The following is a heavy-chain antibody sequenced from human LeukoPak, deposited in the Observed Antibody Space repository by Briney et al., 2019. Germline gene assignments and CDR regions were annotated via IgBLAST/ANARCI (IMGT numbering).Heavy chain of an antibody. CDR2: LYSDGTT. J-gene: IGHJ4*02. Sequence: GGSLRLSCAASGFIVSSNYMSWVRQAPGKGLEWVSVLYSDGTTYYADSVKGRFTISRDNSKNTLYLQMNSLRAEDTAVYYCARDLRGDYGEFDYWGQGTLVTVSS. CDR1: GFIVSSNY. CDR3: ARDLRGDYGEFDY. V-gene: IGHV3-53*01. D-gene: IGHD4-17*01.